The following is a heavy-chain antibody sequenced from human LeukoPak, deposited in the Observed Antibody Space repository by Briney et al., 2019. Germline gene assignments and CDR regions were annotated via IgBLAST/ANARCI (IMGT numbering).Heavy chain of an antibody. J-gene: IGHJ4*02. CDR2: ISSSSSYI. D-gene: IGHD6-13*01. V-gene: IGHV3-21*04. Sequence: GGSLRLSCAASGFTFSSYSMNWVRQAPGKGLEWVSSISSSSSYIYYADSVKGRFTISRDNAKNSLYLQMNSLRAEDTAVYYCAKRPVTAAGTDDYWGQGTLVTVSS. CDR1: GFTFSSYS. CDR3: AKRPVTAAGTDDY.